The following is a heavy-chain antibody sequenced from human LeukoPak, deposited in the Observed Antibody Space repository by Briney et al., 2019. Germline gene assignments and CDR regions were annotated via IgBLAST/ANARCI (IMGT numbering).Heavy chain of an antibody. CDR3: ARESTWIQLSPDY. J-gene: IGHJ4*02. D-gene: IGHD5-18*01. V-gene: IGHV7-4-1*02. CDR1: GGTFSSYA. CDR2: INTNTGNP. Sequence: VASVKVSCKASGGTFSSYAISWVRQAPGQGLEWMGWINTNTGNPTYAQGFTGRFVFSLDTSVSTAYLQFSSLKAEDTAVYYCARESTWIQLSPDYWGQGTLVTVSS.